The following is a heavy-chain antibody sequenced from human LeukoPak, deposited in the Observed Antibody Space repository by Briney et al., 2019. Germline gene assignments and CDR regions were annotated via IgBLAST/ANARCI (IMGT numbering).Heavy chain of an antibody. CDR1: GGSISSGGYY. J-gene: IGHJ4*02. D-gene: IGHD3-10*01. CDR2: IYYSGST. Sequence: SETLSLTCTVPGGSISSGGYYWSWIRQHPGKGLEWIGYIYYSGSTYYNPSLKSRVTISVDTSKNQFSLKLSSVTAADTAVYYCARDRAYYYGSGSYSSAFDYWGQGTLVTVSS. CDR3: ARDRAYYYGSGSYSSAFDY. V-gene: IGHV4-31*03.